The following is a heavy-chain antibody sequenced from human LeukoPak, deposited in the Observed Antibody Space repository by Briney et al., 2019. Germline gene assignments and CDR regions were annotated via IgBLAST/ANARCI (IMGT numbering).Heavy chain of an antibody. D-gene: IGHD5-18*01. CDR1: GFTFSSYW. J-gene: IGHJ4*02. CDR3: ARDTGGGYSCYDC. CDR2: IKQDGSEK. Sequence: PGGSLRLSCAASGFTFSSYWMTWIRQAPRKGLEWVANIKQDGSEKYYVDSVKGRFTISRDNAKNSLYLQMNSLRAEDTAVYYCARDTGGGYSCYDCWGQGTLVTVSS. V-gene: IGHV3-7*01.